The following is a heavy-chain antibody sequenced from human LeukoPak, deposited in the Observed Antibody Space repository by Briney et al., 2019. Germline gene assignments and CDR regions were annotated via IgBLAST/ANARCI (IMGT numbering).Heavy chain of an antibody. CDR3: ARVRERERRYDAFDI. Sequence: GGSLRLSCAASGFTFSSYSMNWVRQAPGKGLEWVSSISSSSSYIYYADSVKGRFTISGDNAKNSLYLQMNSLRAEDTAVYYCARVRERERRYDAFDIPGQGTMVTVSP. J-gene: IGHJ3*02. CDR2: ISSSSSYI. V-gene: IGHV3-21*01. D-gene: IGHD1-26*01. CDR1: GFTFSSYS.